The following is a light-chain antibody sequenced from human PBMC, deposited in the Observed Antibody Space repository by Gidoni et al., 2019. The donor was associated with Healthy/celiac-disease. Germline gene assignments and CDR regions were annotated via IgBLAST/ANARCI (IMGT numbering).Light chain of an antibody. Sequence: DIRRTQSPSSLSASVGDRVTITCRASQTISSYLNWYQQKPGKAPKLLIYAASSLQSGVPPRFSGSGSGTDFTLTISSLQPEDFATYYCQQTYSTPYTFGQGTKLEIK. V-gene: IGKV1-39*01. CDR2: AAS. CDR1: QTISSY. J-gene: IGKJ2*01. CDR3: QQTYSTPYT.